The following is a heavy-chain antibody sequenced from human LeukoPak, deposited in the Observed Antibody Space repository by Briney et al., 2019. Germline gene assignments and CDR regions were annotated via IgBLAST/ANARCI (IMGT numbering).Heavy chain of an antibody. V-gene: IGHV1-8*01. Sequence: ASVKLSCKASGYTSTNYNVNWVRQATGHGLEWMGWMNPISGYTGYAQKCQGRVTMTRDTSISTAYMELSSLRSEDTAVYYCARGLDGDFLDYNWFDSWGQGTLVTVSS. CDR1: GYTSTNYN. D-gene: IGHD2-21*01. J-gene: IGHJ5*01. CDR3: ARGLDGDFLDYNWFDS. CDR2: MNPISGYT.